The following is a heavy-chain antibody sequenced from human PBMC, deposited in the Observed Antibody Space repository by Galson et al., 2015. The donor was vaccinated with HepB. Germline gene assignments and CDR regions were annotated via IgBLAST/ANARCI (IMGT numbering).Heavy chain of an antibody. J-gene: IGHJ4*02. D-gene: IGHD2-15*01. CDR3: ARAHTPVVAATSDY. CDR2: ISSSSSYI. V-gene: IGHV3-21*01. Sequence: SLRLSCAASGFTFSSYSMNWVRQAPGKGLEWVSSISSSSSYIYYADSVKGRFTISRDNAKNSLYLQMNSLRAEDTAVYYCARAHTPVVAATSDYWGQGTLVTVSS. CDR1: GFTFSSYS.